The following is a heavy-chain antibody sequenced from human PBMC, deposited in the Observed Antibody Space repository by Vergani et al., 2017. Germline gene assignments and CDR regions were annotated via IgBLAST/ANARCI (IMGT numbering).Heavy chain of an antibody. CDR3: ARARRYSGYDAKVGWFDP. J-gene: IGHJ5*02. V-gene: IGHV1-2*02. Sequence: QVQLVQSGAEVKKPGASVKVSCKASGYTFTGYYMHWVRQAPGKGLEWVGWINPNSGGTNYAQKFQGRVTMSRDKSNSSAYMERSRLRADDTAVYYCARARRYSGYDAKVGWFDPWGQGTLVTVSS. CDR1: GYTFTGYY. D-gene: IGHD5-12*01. CDR2: INPNSGGT.